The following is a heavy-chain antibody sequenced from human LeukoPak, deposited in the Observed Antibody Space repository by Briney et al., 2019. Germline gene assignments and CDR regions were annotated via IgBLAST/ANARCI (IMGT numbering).Heavy chain of an antibody. J-gene: IGHJ5*02. CDR2: INPSGGST. Sequence: ASVKVSCKASGYTFTIYYMHWVRQAPGQGLEWMGIINPSGGSTSYAQKFHGRVTMTRDTSTSTAYMELRSLRSDDTAVYYCARDSRYCSGGSCYNWFDPWGQGTLVTVSS. D-gene: IGHD2-15*01. V-gene: IGHV1-46*01. CDR1: GYTFTIYY. CDR3: ARDSRYCSGGSCYNWFDP.